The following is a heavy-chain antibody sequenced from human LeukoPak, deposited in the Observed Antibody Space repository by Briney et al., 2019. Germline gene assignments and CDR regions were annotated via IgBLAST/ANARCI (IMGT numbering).Heavy chain of an antibody. CDR3: ARATELGYCSGGSCYSFYFDY. J-gene: IGHJ4*02. CDR2: IYSGGST. D-gene: IGHD2-15*01. Sequence: GGSLRLSCAASGFTYSSHAMSWVRQTPGKGLEWVSVIYSGGSTYYADSVKGRFTISRDNSKNTLYLQMNSLRAEDTAVYYCARATELGYCSGGSCYSFYFDYWGQETLVTVSS. CDR1: GFTYSSHA. V-gene: IGHV3-53*01.